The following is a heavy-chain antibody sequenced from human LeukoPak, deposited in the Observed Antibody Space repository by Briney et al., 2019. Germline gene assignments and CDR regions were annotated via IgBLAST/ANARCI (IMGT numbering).Heavy chain of an antibody. CDR3: ARDTYDFWSGFDY. CDR2: IGSSSSYI. J-gene: IGHJ4*02. D-gene: IGHD3-3*01. V-gene: IGHV3-21*01. Sequence: PGGSLRLSCAASGFTFSSYSMNWVRQAPGKGLEWVSSIGSSSSYIYYADSVKGRFTISRDNAKNSLYLQMNSLRAEDTAVYYCARDTYDFWSGFDYWGQGTLVTVSS. CDR1: GFTFSSYS.